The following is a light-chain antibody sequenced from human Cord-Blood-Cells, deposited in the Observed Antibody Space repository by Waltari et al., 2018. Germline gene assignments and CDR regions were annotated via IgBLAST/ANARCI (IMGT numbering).Light chain of an antibody. V-gene: IGLV2-11*01. CDR1: SSDVGGYNY. J-gene: IGLJ2*01. CDR3: CSYAGSYTWV. Sequence: QSALTQPRSVSGSPGQSVTISCTGTSSDVGGYNYVPWYQQHPGKAPKLIIYDVSTRPSGVPDRFSGSKSGNTASLTISGLQAEDEADYYCCSYAGSYTWVFGGGTKLTVL. CDR2: DVS.